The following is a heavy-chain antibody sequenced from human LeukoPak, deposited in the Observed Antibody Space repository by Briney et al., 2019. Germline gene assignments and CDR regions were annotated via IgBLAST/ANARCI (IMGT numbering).Heavy chain of an antibody. V-gene: IGHV3-23*01. CDR3: AKGRYSSGWYYDY. CDR1: GFTFSSYA. D-gene: IGHD6-19*01. Sequence: GGSLRLSCAASGFTFSSYAMSWARQAPGKGLEWVSAISGGGDNIYYADSVKGRFTASRDNSKNTLYLQMNSLRAEDTAVYYCAKGRYSSGWYYDYWGQGTLVTVSS. CDR2: ISGGGDNI. J-gene: IGHJ4*02.